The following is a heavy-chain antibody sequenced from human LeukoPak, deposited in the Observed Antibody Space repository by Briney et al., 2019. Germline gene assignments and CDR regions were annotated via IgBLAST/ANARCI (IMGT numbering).Heavy chain of an antibody. J-gene: IGHJ3*01. CDR2: ISAYNGNT. CDR3: ARERVTNDAFDL. D-gene: IGHD2-21*02. V-gene: IGHV1-18*04. CDR1: GYTFTNYA. Sequence: ASVKVSCKASGYTFTNYAIIWVRQAPGQGLEWMGWISAYNGNTNYAQNVQGRVTSTTDTNTRTAYMELRSLRSDDTAVYYCARERVTNDAFDLWGQGTMVTVSS.